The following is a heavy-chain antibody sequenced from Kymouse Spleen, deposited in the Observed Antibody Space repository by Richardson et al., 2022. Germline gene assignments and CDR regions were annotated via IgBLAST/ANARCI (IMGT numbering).Heavy chain of an antibody. D-gene: IGHD3-10*01. V-gene: IGHV3-7*01. CDR3: AREAVLLWFGVFDY. CDR2: IKQDGSEK. J-gene: IGHJ4*02. Sequence: EVQLVESGGGLVQPGGSLRLSCAASGFTFSSYWMSWVRQAPGKGLEWVANIKQDGSEKYYVDSVKGRFTISRDNAKNSLYLQMNSLRAEDTAVYYCAREAVLLWFGVFDYWGQGTLVTVSS. CDR1: GFTFSSYW.